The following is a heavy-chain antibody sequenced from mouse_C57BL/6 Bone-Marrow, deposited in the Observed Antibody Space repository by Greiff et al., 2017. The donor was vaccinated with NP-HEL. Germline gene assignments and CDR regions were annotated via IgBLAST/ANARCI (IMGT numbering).Heavy chain of an antibody. CDR3: ARSEKIFRYYYGPFDY. V-gene: IGHV1-72*01. CDR2: IDPNSGGT. Sequence: QVQLQQPGAELVKPGASVKLSCKASGYTFTSYWMHWVKQRPGRGLEWIGRIDPNSGGTKYNEKFKSKATLTVDKPSSTAYMQLSSLTSEDSAVDYCARSEKIFRYYYGPFDYWGQGTTLTVSS. CDR1: GYTFTSYW. D-gene: IGHD1-1*01. J-gene: IGHJ2*01.